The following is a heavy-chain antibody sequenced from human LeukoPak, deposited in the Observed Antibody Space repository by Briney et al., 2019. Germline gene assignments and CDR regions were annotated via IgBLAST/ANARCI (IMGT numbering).Heavy chain of an antibody. J-gene: IGHJ4*02. CDR1: GYTFTGYY. V-gene: IGHV1-2*02. D-gene: IGHD5-18*01. CDR3: ATVSRGRGAMVDFDY. CDR2: INPNSGGT. Sequence: ASVKVSCKASGYTFTGYYMHWVRQAPGQGLEWMGWINPNSGGTNYAQKFQGRVTMTRDTSISTAYMELSRLRSEDTAVYYCATVSRGRGAMVDFDYWGQGTLVTVSS.